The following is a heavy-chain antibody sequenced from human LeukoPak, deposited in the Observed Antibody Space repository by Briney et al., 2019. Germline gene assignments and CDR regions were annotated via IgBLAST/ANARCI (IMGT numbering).Heavy chain of an antibody. CDR3: AREGFAARPLDY. CDR1: GGSISSGGYS. J-gene: IGHJ4*02. D-gene: IGHD6-6*01. Sequence: SQTLSLTCAVSGGSISSGGYSWSWIRQPPGKGLEWIGYIYHSGSTYYNPSLKSRVTISVDRSKNQFSLKLSSVTAADTAVYYCAREGFAARPLDYWGQGTLVTVSS. CDR2: IYHSGST. V-gene: IGHV4-30-2*01.